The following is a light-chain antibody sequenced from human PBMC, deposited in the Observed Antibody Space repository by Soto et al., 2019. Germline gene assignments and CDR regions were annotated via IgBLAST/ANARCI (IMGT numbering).Light chain of an antibody. V-gene: IGLV2-14*01. CDR2: DVT. J-gene: IGLJ1*01. CDR1: SSDVGGYNY. Sequence: QSVLTQPASVSGSPGQSITVSCTGTSSDVGGYNYVSWYQQYPGKVPRLMIYDVTDRPSGVSNRFSGSKSGNMASLTISGLQAEDEADYYCSSYRRGSTYVFGTGTKLTVL. CDR3: SSYRRGSTYV.